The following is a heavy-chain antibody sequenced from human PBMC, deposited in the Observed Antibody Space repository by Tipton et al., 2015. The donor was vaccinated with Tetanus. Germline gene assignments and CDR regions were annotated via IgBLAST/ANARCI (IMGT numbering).Heavy chain of an antibody. V-gene: IGHV1-2*01. CDR2: INPDNDGT. D-gene: IGHD2-2*02. CDR1: GCTFTDYY. Sequence: QSGPEVKKPGASVKVSCKASGCTFTDYYIHWVRQAPGQGLEWMGRINPDNDGTFYAQKFQGRVTITRDTSISTAFLELSSLRIDDTVVYYCARRGRHTQDAFDIWGQGTMVTVSS. J-gene: IGHJ3*02. CDR3: ARRGRHTQDAFDI.